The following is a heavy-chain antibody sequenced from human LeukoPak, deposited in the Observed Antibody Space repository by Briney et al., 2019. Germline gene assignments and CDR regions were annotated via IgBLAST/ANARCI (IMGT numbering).Heavy chain of an antibody. CDR2: IQNDGSDK. CDR3: AREGGRAVPGRFDQ. V-gene: IGHV3-30*02. Sequence: GGSLRLSCAASGINFRSSGMHWVRQAPGKGLEWVTVIQNDGSDKYYAASVKGRFTISRDNSKNTVYLHMASLRADDTALYYCAREGGRAVPGRFDQWGQGTLVTVSS. J-gene: IGHJ4*02. D-gene: IGHD6-13*01. CDR1: GINFRSSG.